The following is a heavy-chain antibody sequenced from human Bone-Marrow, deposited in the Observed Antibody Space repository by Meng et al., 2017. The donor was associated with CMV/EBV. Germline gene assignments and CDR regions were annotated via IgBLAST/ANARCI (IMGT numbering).Heavy chain of an antibody. CDR2: IYSGGST. CDR1: GFTVSSNY. V-gene: IGHV3-53*01. CDR3: TRSWDV. J-gene: IGHJ6*02. Sequence: GESLKISCAASGFTVSSNYMSWVRQAPGKGLEWVSVIYSGGSTYYADSVKGRFTISRDNAKNSLYLQMNSLRAEDTAVYYCTRSWDVWGQGTTVTVSS.